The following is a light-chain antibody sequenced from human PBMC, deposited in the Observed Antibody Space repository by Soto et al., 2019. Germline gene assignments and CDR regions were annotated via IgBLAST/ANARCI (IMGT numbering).Light chain of an antibody. V-gene: IGKV1-39*01. J-gene: IGKJ1*01. Sequence: DIQMTQSPSSLSASVGDRVTITCRASQSISSYLNWYQQKPGKVPKLLIYAASSLQSGVPSRFSGSGSGTDFTLTISSLKTEDFATYYCQQRDSTPRTFGQGTKVDIK. CDR3: QQRDSTPRT. CDR1: QSISSY. CDR2: AAS.